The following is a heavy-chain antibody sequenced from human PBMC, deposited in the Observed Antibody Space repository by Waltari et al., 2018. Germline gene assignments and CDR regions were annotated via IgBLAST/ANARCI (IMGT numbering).Heavy chain of an antibody. CDR2: IYYSGTT. Sequence: QVQLQESGPGLVKPSETLSLTCGVAGYSINSGYYWGWIRRSPGKGLEWIGSIYYSGTTYYPPSLKSRVALSMDTSSNRFSLKLTCGSAADSGVYCCARDRHYCEERYGGGRDSFDFRGQGTLVTVSS. CDR1: GYSINSGYY. D-gene: IGHD3-22*01. CDR3: ARDRHYCEERYGGGRDSFDF. J-gene: IGHJ3*01. V-gene: IGHV4-38-2*02.